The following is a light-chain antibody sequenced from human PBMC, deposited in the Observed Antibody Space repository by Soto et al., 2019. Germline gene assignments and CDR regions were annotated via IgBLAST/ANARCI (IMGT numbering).Light chain of an antibody. CDR1: HTISIN. Sequence: DRVMTQSPATLSVSPCDIATLSCSSSHTISINLALYQQKPGQAPRLLIHSASTRATGIPARFSGSGSGTEFTLTISSLQSEDFAVYYCQQYNNWPPTWTFGQGTKVDIK. CDR3: QQYNNWPPTWT. J-gene: IGKJ1*01. CDR2: SAS. V-gene: IGKV3-15*01.